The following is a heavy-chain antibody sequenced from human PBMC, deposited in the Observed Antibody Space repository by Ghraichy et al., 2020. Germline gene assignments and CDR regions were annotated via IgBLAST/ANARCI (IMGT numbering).Heavy chain of an antibody. V-gene: IGHV3-48*02. CDR1: GFSFINYP. CDR3: ARDSSYAVDH. CDR2: IDGSGHGRAGTT. Sequence: GGSLRLSCTASGFSFINYPMNWVRQAPGKGLEWVAKIDGSGHGRAGTTFYGDSVKGRFTGSRDDAKNSLYLQLTNLRDEYTAIYYCARDSSYAVDHWGQGSMVTVSS. D-gene: IGHD2-2*01. J-gene: IGHJ4*02.